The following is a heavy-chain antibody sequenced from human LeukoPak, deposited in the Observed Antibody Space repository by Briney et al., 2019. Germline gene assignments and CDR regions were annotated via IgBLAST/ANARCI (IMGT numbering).Heavy chain of an antibody. Sequence: SETLSLTCAVSSYSISSGYYWGWIRQPPGKGLEWIGSLYHSGSNYYNPSLKSRVTISEDTSKNQFSLKLSSVTAADTAVYYCARHIYCSSTSCYFEYYFDYWGQGTLVTVSS. J-gene: IGHJ4*02. D-gene: IGHD2-2*01. CDR3: ARHIYCSSTSCYFEYYFDY. V-gene: IGHV4-38-2*01. CDR2: LYHSGSN. CDR1: SYSISSGYY.